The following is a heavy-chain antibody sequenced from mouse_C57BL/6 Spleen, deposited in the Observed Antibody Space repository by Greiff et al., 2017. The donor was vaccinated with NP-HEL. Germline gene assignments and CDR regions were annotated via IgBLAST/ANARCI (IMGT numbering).Heavy chain of an antibody. V-gene: IGHV5-17*01. CDR2: ISSGSSTI. CDR1: GFTFSDYG. J-gene: IGHJ2*01. CDR3: ARSNWDYFDY. Sequence: DVKLVESGGGLVKPGGSLKLSCAASGFTFSDYGMHWVRQAPEKGMEWVAYISSGSSTIYYADTVKGRFNISRDNAKNTLFLQMTSLRSEDTSMYYCARSNWDYFDYWVQGTTLTVSS.